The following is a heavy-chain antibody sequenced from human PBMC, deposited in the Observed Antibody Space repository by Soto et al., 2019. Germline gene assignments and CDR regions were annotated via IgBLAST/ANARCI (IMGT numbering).Heavy chain of an antibody. CDR1: GGSISSYY. Sequence: SETLSLTCTVSGGSISSYYWSWIRQPPGKGLEWIGYIYYSGSTNYNPSLKSRVTISVDTSKNQFSLKLSSVTAADTAVYYCARQGTMIVVVNYFDYWGQGTLVTVSS. V-gene: IGHV4-59*01. J-gene: IGHJ4*02. CDR3: ARQGTMIVVVNYFDY. CDR2: IYYSGST. D-gene: IGHD3-22*01.